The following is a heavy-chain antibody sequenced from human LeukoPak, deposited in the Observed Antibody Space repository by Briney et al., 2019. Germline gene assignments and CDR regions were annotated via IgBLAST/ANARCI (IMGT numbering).Heavy chain of an antibody. CDR2: MNPNSGNT. Sequence: ASVKVSCKASGYTFTSYDINWVRQATGQGLEWMGWMNPNSGNTGYAQKFQGRVTITADESTSTAYMELSSLRSEDTAVYYCARGVVPAASSWFDPWGQGTLVTVSS. D-gene: IGHD2-2*01. CDR1: GYTFTSYD. CDR3: ARGVVPAASSWFDP. V-gene: IGHV1-8*01. J-gene: IGHJ5*02.